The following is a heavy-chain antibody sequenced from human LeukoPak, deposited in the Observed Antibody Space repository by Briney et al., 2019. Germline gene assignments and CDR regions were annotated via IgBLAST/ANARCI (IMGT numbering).Heavy chain of an antibody. D-gene: IGHD3-22*01. CDR2: IDSGGFT. CDR3: ANTYYYDGSGYYYLGWFDP. J-gene: IGHJ5*02. CDR1: RFTVSTNY. V-gene: IGHV3-66*01. Sequence: PGGSLRLSCAASRFTVSTNYMSWVRQAPGKGLEWVSLIDSGGFTYYADSVKGRFTISRDNSKNTLYLQMNSLRAEDTAVYFCANTYYYDGSGYYYLGWFDPWGQGPLVTVSS.